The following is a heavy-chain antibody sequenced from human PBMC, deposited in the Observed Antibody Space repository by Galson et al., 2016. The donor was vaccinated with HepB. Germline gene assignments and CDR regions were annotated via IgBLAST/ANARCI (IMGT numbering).Heavy chain of an antibody. D-gene: IGHD3-22*01. CDR3: AKDLRSSGYYHWAFDI. J-gene: IGHJ3*02. CDR1: GFTFSAYG. CDR2: INSDGSRR. V-gene: IGHV3-74*01. Sequence: SLRLSCAATGFTFSAYGMHWVRQAPGKGLAWVARINSDGSRRIYADSVKGRFTISRDNAKNSLYLQMNSLKAEDTALYYCAKDLRSSGYYHWAFDIWGQGTMVTVSS.